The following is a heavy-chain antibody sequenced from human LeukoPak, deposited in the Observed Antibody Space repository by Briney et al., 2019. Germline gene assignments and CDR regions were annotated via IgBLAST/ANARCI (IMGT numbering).Heavy chain of an antibody. D-gene: IGHD3-16*01. CDR2: ISSSSDTI. Sequence: GGSLRLSCAASGFTSNRVTFSSYSMNWVRQAPGKGLEWVSYISSSSDTIYYADSVRGRFTISRDNAKNSLYLQMNSLRDEDTAIYYCARHLNWGTQEDAFDIWGQGTTVTVSS. CDR3: ARHLNWGTQEDAFDI. J-gene: IGHJ3*02. CDR1: GFTSNRVTFSSYS. V-gene: IGHV3-48*02.